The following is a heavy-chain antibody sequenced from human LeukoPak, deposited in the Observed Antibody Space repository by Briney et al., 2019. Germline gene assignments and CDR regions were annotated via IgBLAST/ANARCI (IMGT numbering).Heavy chain of an antibody. CDR3: AKDHAPYRGSGSYAGMDV. D-gene: IGHD3-10*01. V-gene: IGHV3-30*18. CDR2: ISYDGSNK. Sequence: GRSLRLSCAASGFTFSSYGMHWVRQAPGKGLEWVAVISYDGSNKYYTDSVKGRFSISRENSKNTLYLQMNSPRTEDTAVYYCAKDHAPYRGSGSYAGMDVWGQGTTVTVSS. J-gene: IGHJ6*02. CDR1: GFTFSSYG.